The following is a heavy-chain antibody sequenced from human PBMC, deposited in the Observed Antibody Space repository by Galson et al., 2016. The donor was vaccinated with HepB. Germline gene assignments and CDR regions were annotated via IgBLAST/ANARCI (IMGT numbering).Heavy chain of an antibody. D-gene: IGHD6-19*01. V-gene: IGHV3-23*01. Sequence: SLRLSCAGSGSIFRNYAMNWVRQAPGKGLEWVSAINGGGSSTYYADSVKGRFTISRDNSKNMLHLQMNSLRADDTAVYCCTKLPGGSGWFYFDYWGQGTLVTVSS. CDR3: TKLPGGSGWFYFDY. J-gene: IGHJ4*02. CDR2: INGGGSST. CDR1: GSIFRNYA.